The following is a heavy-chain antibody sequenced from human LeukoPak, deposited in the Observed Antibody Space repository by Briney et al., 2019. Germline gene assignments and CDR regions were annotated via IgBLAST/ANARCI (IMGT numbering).Heavy chain of an antibody. CDR2: IKQDGSEK. CDR3: TKGQYFDSSAPPGDY. D-gene: IGHD3-22*01. Sequence: GGSLRLSCAASGFTFSNYWMNWVRQAPGKGLEWVANIKQDGSEKYYVDSVKGRFTISRDNAKNSLYLQMNSLRAEDTALYYCTKGQYFDSSAPPGDYWGQGTLVTVS. J-gene: IGHJ4*02. CDR1: GFTFSNYW. V-gene: IGHV3-7*03.